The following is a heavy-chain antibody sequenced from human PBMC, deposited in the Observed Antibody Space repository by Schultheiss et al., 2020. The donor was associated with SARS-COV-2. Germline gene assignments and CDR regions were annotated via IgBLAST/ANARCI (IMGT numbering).Heavy chain of an antibody. V-gene: IGHV4-34*01. Sequence: SETLSLTCAVYGGSFSGYYWSWIRQPPGKGLEWIGYIYYSGSTYYNPSLKSRVTISVDTSKNQFSLKLSSVTAADTAVYYCARHGYSYGYNWFDPWGQGTLVTVSS. J-gene: IGHJ5*02. D-gene: IGHD5-18*01. CDR3: ARHGYSYGYNWFDP. CDR2: IYYSGST. CDR1: GGSFSGYY.